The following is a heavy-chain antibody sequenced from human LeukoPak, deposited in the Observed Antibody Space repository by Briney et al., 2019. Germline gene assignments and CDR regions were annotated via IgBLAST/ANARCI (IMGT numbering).Heavy chain of an antibody. Sequence: ASVKVSCKASGGTFSSYAISWVRQAPGQGLEWMGWMNPNSGNTGYAQKFQGRVTMTRNTSISTAYMELSSLRSEDTAVYYCARAYGDYRGYYYYMDVWGKGTTVTVSS. J-gene: IGHJ6*03. CDR2: MNPNSGNT. D-gene: IGHD4-17*01. V-gene: IGHV1-8*02. CDR1: GGTFSSYA. CDR3: ARAYGDYRGYYYYMDV.